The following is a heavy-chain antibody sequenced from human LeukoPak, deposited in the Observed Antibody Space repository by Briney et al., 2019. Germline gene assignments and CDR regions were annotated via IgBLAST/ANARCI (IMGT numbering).Heavy chain of an antibody. CDR1: GYTFTGYY. D-gene: IGHD2-15*01. CDR2: INPNSGGT. Sequence: ASVKVSCKASGYTFTGYYMHWVRQAPGQGLEWMGWINPNSGGTNYAQKFQGRVTMTRDTSISTAYMELSRLRSDDTAVYYCAREVVVAANGFDYMDVWGKGTTVTVSS. J-gene: IGHJ6*03. CDR3: AREVVVAANGFDYMDV. V-gene: IGHV1-2*02.